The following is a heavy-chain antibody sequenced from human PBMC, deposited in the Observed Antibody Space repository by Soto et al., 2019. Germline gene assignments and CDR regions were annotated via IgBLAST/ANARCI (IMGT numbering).Heavy chain of an antibody. Sequence: PSETLSLTCTVSGGSISSYYWSWIRQPPGKGLEWIGYIYYSGSTNYNPSLKSRVTISVDTSKNQFSLKLSSVTAADTAVYYCARLHGRSGSYYWGQGTLVTVSS. CDR3: ARLHGRSGSYY. V-gene: IGHV4-59*01. J-gene: IGHJ4*02. CDR2: IYYSGST. CDR1: GGSISSYY. D-gene: IGHD3-10*01.